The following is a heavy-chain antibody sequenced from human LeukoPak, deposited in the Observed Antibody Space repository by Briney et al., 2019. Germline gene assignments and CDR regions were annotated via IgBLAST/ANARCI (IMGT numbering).Heavy chain of an antibody. CDR3: ARLEFVVVPAAYGGGAYYYMDV. Sequence: KPSETLSLTCAVYGVSFSGYYWSWIRQPPGKGPEWIGEINHSGSTNYNPSLKSRVTISVDTSKNQFSLKLSSVTAADTAVYYCARLEFVVVPAAYGGGAYYYMDVWGKGTTVTISS. CDR1: GVSFSGYY. D-gene: IGHD2-2*01. V-gene: IGHV4-34*01. CDR2: INHSGST. J-gene: IGHJ6*03.